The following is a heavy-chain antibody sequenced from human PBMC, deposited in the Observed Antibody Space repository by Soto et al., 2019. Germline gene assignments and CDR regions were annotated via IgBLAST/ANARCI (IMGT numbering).Heavy chain of an antibody. CDR1: GGSINSHF. D-gene: IGHD2-15*01. J-gene: IGHJ4*02. CDR2: IHISGTT. CDR3: ARINGGSPDF. V-gene: IGHV4-4*07. Sequence: SETLSLTCTVSGGSINSHFWSWIRQPAGKGLEWIGHIHISGTTTYNPSFKSRVTMSVDPSKNQLSLKLSSVTAADTAVYYCARINGGSPDFWGQGTPVTVSS.